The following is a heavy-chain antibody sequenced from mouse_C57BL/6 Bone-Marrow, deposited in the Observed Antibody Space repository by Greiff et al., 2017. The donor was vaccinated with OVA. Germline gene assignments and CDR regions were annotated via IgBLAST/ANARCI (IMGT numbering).Heavy chain of an antibody. CDR1: GFTFTDYY. CDR2: IRNKANGYTT. V-gene: IGHV7-3*03. CDR3: AKGDWDYFDY. J-gene: IGHJ2*01. Sequence: EVQLVESGGGLVQPWGSLSLSCAASGFTFTDYYMSWVRQPPGKALEWLGFIRNKANGYTTEYSASVKGRFTISRDNSKSILYLQMNALRAEDSATYYCAKGDWDYFDYWGQGTTLTVSS. D-gene: IGHD4-1*01.